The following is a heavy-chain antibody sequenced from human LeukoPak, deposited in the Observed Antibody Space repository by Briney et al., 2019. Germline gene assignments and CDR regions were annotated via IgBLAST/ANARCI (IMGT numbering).Heavy chain of an antibody. J-gene: IGHJ4*02. CDR1: GFTFSSYA. CDR3: AKRASGGSGWYGYFDY. D-gene: IGHD6-19*01. Sequence: GGSLRLSCAASGFTFSSYAMSWVRQAPGKGLEWVSAISASGGSTYYADSVKGRFTISRDNSKNTLYLQMNSLRAEDTAVYYCAKRASGGSGWYGYFDYWGQGTLVTVSS. CDR2: ISASGGST. V-gene: IGHV3-23*01.